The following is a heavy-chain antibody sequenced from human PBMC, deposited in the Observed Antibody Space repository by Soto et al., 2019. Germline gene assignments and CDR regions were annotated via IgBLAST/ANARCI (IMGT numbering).Heavy chain of an antibody. CDR2: IKQDGTEK. CDR3: ARTAAPYCGGDCYSPFDY. Sequence: EVQLVESGGDLVQPGGSLRLSCAASGFTFSSYWMSWVRQTPGKGLEWVANIKQDGTEKNYVDSVKGRFTISRDNAKNSLYLQMNSLRAEDTAVYYCARTAAPYCGGDCYSPFDYWGQGTLVTVSS. J-gene: IGHJ4*02. V-gene: IGHV3-7*01. D-gene: IGHD2-21*02. CDR1: GFTFSSYW.